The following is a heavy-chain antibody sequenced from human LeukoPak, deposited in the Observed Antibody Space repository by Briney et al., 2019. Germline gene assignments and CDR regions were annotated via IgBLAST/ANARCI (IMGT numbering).Heavy chain of an antibody. CDR2: INPNSGGT. D-gene: IGHD5-12*01. J-gene: IGHJ4*02. V-gene: IGHV1-2*07. Sequence: ASVKVPCKASGYTFTGYYMHWVRQAPGQGLEWMGWINPNSGGTKYAHKFQGRVTMTRDTSISTAYMELSRLSSDDTAVYYCARDLSVATTTIKYWGQGTLVTVSS. CDR1: GYTFTGYY. CDR3: ARDLSVATTTIKY.